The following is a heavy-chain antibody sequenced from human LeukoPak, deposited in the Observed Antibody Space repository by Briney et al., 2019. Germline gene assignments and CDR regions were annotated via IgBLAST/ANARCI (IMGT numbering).Heavy chain of an antibody. CDR2: IYYSGST. D-gene: IGHD2/OR15-2a*01. CDR1: GGSISSGDYY. V-gene: IGHV4-30-4*08. CDR3: ARDFRGRYNWFDP. J-gene: IGHJ5*02. Sequence: SETLSLTCTVSGGSISSGDYYWSWIRQPPRKGLEWIGYIYYSGSTYYNPSLKSRVTISVDTSKNQFSLKLSSVTAADTAVYYCARDFRGRYNWFDPWGQGTLVTVSS.